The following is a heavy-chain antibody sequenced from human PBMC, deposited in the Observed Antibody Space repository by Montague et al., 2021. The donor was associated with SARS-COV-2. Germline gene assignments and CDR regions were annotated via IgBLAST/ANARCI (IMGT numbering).Heavy chain of an antibody. V-gene: IGHV4-39*01. CDR2: LFYSVNT. Sequence: SETRSLTCTVSGGSISSSDYYWGWIRQPPGKGLEWIGSLFYSVNTYYNPSLKSRVTTSVDTSKNRFSLKLSSVTAADTAVYYCARTNYDFWRGHQRGGAFDIWGQGTMVTVSS. CDR1: GGSISSSDYY. J-gene: IGHJ3*02. CDR3: ARTNYDFWRGHQRGGAFDI. D-gene: IGHD3-3*01.